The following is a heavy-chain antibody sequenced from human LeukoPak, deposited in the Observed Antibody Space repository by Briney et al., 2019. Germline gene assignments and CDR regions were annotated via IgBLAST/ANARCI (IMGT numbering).Heavy chain of an antibody. J-gene: IGHJ4*02. CDR1: GDSISSRSYY. V-gene: IGHV4-39*01. CDR2: IYYSGST. D-gene: IGHD6-13*01. CDR3: ARRVPVAAPGQGGFDY. Sequence: SETLSLTCTVSGDSISSRSYYWGWIRQPPGKGLEWIGSIYYSGSTYYNPSLKSRVTISVDTSKIQFSLRLSSVTAADTAVYYCARRVPVAAPGQGGFDYWGQGTLVTVSS.